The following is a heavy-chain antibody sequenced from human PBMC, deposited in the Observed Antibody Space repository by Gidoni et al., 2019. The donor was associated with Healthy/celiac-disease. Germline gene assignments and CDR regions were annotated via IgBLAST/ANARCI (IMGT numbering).Heavy chain of an antibody. CDR3: ARYDMLTGGGV. CDR1: GGSFSGYY. CDR2: INHSGST. V-gene: IGHV4-34*01. J-gene: IGHJ4*02. Sequence: QVQLQQWGSGLLKPSETLSLTCAVYGGSFSGYYWSWIRQPPGKGLEWIGEINHSGSTNYNPSLKSRVTISVDTSKNQFSLKLSAVTAADTAVYYCARYDMLTGGGVWGQGTLVTVSS. D-gene: IGHD3-9*01.